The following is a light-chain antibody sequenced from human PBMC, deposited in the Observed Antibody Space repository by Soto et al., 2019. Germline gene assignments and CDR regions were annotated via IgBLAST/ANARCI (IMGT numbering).Light chain of an antibody. V-gene: IGKV3-20*01. CDR3: QQYVTSPLT. Sequence: EIVLTQSPGTLSLSPGERATLSCRASQSVSSTYLAWYQQKLGQAPRLLIYGASSRATGIPDRFSGSGSGTDVTLTISRLEPEDFAVYYCQQYVTSPLTFGGGNKVEI. J-gene: IGKJ4*01. CDR2: GAS. CDR1: QSVSSTY.